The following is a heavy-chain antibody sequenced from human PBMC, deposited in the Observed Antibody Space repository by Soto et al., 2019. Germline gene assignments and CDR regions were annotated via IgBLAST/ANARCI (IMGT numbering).Heavy chain of an antibody. CDR3: ARQGFGPLHGLVDV. J-gene: IGHJ6*02. CDR1: GGSISSSSYY. CDR2: IYYSGST. D-gene: IGHD3-10*01. Sequence: SETLSLTCTVSGGSISSSSYYWSWIRQPPGKGLEWIGYIYYSGSTNYNPSLKSRVTISLDTSKNQFSLKLSSVTAADTAVYYCARQGFGPLHGLVDVWGQGTTVTVSS. V-gene: IGHV4-61*05.